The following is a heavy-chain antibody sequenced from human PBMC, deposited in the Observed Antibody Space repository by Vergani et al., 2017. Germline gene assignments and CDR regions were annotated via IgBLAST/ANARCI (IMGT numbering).Heavy chain of an antibody. CDR1: GFTLSSYW. J-gene: IGHJ3*01. CDR3: ARGGAIVVVTLYAFDV. D-gene: IGHD2-21*02. Sequence: EVQLVESGGGLVQPGGFLRLPCAASGFTLSSYWMSWVRQAPGKGRGWVANIKQDGSEKYYVDSVKGRFTISRDNAKNTLYLQMNSLRAGDTAVYYCARGGAIVVVTLYAFDVWSQGTMVTVSS. CDR2: IKQDGSEK. V-gene: IGHV3-7*04.